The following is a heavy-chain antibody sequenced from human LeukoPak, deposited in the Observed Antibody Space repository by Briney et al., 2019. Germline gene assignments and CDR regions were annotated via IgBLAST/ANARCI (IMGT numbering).Heavy chain of an antibody. CDR3: ARYDFNKFFDY. D-gene: IGHD3-3*01. J-gene: IGHJ4*02. CDR2: VDHTGST. Sequence: SETLSLTCTVSDDSITMYYWTWIRQPPGKGLEWIGYVDHTGSTKFNPSLNGRVSISRDTSNNFFSLRLRSVTAADTAVYYCARYDFNKFFDYWGQGTLVTVSS. CDR1: DDSITMYY. V-gene: IGHV4-59*01.